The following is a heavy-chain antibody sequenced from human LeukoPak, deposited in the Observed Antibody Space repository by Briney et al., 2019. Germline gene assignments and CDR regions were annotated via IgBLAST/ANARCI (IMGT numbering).Heavy chain of an antibody. V-gene: IGHV3-30*18. J-gene: IGHJ4*02. D-gene: IGHD6-13*01. CDR1: GFTFSNYG. Sequence: PGGSLRLSCATSGFTFSNYGMHWARQAPGKGLEWVAVVSYEGKSQYYADSVRGRFTISRDNSKNTLYLQMNSLRGEDAAVYYCAKEGTAQISTWYDYWGQGTLVTVSS. CDR3: AKEGTAQISTWYDY. CDR2: VSYEGKSQ.